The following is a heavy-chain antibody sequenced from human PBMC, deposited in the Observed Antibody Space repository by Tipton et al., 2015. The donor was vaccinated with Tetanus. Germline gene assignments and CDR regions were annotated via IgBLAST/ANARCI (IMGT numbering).Heavy chain of an antibody. CDR3: ARGRYCSGGSCYESEYYFDY. D-gene: IGHD2-15*01. CDR2: IYSGGST. CDR1: GFTFSSYA. V-gene: IGHV3-53*01. J-gene: IGHJ4*02. Sequence: SLRLSCAASGFTFSSYAMHWVRQAPGKGLEWVSVIYSGGSTYYADSVKGRFTISRDNSKNTLYLQMNSLRAEDTAVYYCARGRYCSGGSCYESEYYFDYWGQGTLVTVSS.